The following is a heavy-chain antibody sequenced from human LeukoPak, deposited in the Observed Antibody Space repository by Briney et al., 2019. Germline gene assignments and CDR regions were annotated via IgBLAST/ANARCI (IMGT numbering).Heavy chain of an antibody. V-gene: IGHV3-7*01. CDR3: ARVGAPGTADY. Sequence: GGSLRLSCAASGFTFSSYSMNWVRQAPGKGLEGVANIDQDGSEKYYVDSVKGRFTIFRDNAKNSLYLQMNSLRVEDTAVYYCARVGAPGTADYWGQGTLVTVSS. CDR1: GFTFSSYS. J-gene: IGHJ4*02. D-gene: IGHD6-13*01. CDR2: IDQDGSEK.